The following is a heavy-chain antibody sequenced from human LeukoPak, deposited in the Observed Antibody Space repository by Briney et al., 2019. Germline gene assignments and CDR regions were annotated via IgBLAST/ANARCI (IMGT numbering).Heavy chain of an antibody. CDR2: IYYSGST. D-gene: IGHD4-17*01. Sequence: SETLSLTCTVSGGSISSYYWSWIRQPPGKGLEWIGYIYYSGSTNYNPSLKSRVTISVDTSKNQFSLKLTSVTAADTAVYYCARDYYGDYVDYWGQGTLVTVSS. J-gene: IGHJ4*02. V-gene: IGHV4-59*12. CDR1: GGSISSYY. CDR3: ARDYYGDYVDY.